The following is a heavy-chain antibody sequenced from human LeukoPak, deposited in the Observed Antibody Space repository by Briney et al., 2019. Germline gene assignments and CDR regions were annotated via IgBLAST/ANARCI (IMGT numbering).Heavy chain of an antibody. CDR3: ARGQGFLEWSYYYYYYGMDV. Sequence: GGSLRLSCAASGFTFSSYAMHWVRQAPGKGLEWVAVISYDGSNKYYADSVKGRFTISRDNSKNTLYLQMNSLRAEDTAVYYCARGQGFLEWSYYYYYYGMDVWSQGTTVTVSS. V-gene: IGHV3-30-3*01. CDR1: GFTFSSYA. CDR2: ISYDGSNK. D-gene: IGHD3-3*01. J-gene: IGHJ6*02.